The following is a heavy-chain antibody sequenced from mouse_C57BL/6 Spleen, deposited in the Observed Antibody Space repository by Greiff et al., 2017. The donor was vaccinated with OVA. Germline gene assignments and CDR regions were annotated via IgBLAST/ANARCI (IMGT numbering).Heavy chain of an antibody. Sequence: QVHVKQSGAELVKPGASVKLSCKASGYTFTEYTIHWVKQRSGQGLEWIGWFYPGSGSIKYNEKFKDKATLTADKSSSTVYMELSRLTSEDSAVYFCARHEEEGIPFAYWGQGTLVTVSA. J-gene: IGHJ3*01. V-gene: IGHV1-62-2*01. CDR3: ARHEEEGIPFAY. CDR2: FYPGSGSI. CDR1: GYTFTEYT.